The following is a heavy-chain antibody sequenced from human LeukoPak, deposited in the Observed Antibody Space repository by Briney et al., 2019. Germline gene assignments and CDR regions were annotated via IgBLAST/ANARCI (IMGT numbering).Heavy chain of an antibody. CDR3: ARGFEIFDY. J-gene: IGHJ4*02. Sequence: GGSLRLSCAASGFSFSSFAMTWVRQAPGKGLEWVSTIRSNGATAYNADSVKGRFTISRDNANNSLYLQMNSLRDDDTAVYYCARGFEIFDYWGQGTLVTVSS. D-gene: IGHD3-9*01. CDR2: IRSNGATA. CDR1: GFSFSSFA. V-gene: IGHV3-48*02.